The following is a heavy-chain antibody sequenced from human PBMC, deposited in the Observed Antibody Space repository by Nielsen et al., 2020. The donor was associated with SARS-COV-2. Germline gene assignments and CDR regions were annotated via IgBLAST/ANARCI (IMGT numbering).Heavy chain of an antibody. CDR2: INAGNGNT. D-gene: IGHD6-19*01. CDR3: ARGSSGWMNFQH. CDR1: GYTFTSYA. Sequence: ASVKVSCKASGYTFTSYAMHWVRQAPGQRLEWMGWINAGNGNTKYSQKFQGRVTITRDTSASTAYMELSSLRSEDTAVYYCARGSSGWMNFQHWGQGTLVTVSS. J-gene: IGHJ1*01. V-gene: IGHV1-3*01.